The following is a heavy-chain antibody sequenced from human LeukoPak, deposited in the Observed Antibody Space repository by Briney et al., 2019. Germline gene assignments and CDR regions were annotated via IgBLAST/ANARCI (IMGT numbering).Heavy chain of an antibody. V-gene: IGHV3-7*03. D-gene: IGHD3-9*01. CDR1: GFDCSHYW. CDR3: ARGRYVDWLFDY. J-gene: IGHJ4*02. Sequence: GGSLRLSCAASGFDCSHYWMTWVRQAPGKGLERVANIEQDGGEEYYVDSVKGRFTISRDNAKNSLYLQMNSLRVEDTAVYYCARGRYVDWLFDYWGQGTLVTVSS. CDR2: IEQDGGEE.